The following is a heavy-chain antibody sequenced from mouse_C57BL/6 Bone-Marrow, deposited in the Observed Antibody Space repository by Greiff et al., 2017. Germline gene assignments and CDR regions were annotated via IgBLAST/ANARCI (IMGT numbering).Heavy chain of an antibody. CDR3: ARLECGGSSGDWYCDV. J-gene: IGHJ1*03. V-gene: IGHV1-85*01. CDR2: IYPRDGST. D-gene: IGHD1-1*01. CDR1: GYTFTSYD. Sequence: QVQLQQSGPELVKPGASVKLSCKASGYTFTSYDINWVKQRPGQGLEWIGWIYPRDGSTKYNEKFKGKATVTVDTSSSTAYMGLHSLTSEDSAVYFCARLECGGSSGDWYCDVGGTGTTVTVSS.